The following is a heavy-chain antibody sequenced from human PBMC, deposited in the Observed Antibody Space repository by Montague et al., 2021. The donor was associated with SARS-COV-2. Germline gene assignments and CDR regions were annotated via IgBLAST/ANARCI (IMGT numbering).Heavy chain of an antibody. J-gene: IGHJ4*02. Sequence: SETLSLTCAVDTEAGVVYYWTWMHQPPGEGLSRLGVVSHPGLAKYNPSLKSRVTISVDTYRKQVSLRLTSVTAADTATYYCAGGVYNRVIFVVSPRYYFDYWGQENMV. CDR1: TEAGVVYY. CDR3: AGGVYNRVIFVVSPRYYFDY. D-gene: IGHD3-9*01. CDR2: VSHPGLA. V-gene: IGHV4-34*01.